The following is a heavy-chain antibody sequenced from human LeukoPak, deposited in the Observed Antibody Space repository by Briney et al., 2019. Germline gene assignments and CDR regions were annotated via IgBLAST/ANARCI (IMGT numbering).Heavy chain of an antibody. CDR2: INPNSGGT. Sequence: HAASVKVSCKASGYTFTGHYMHWVRQAPGQGLEWMGWINPNSGGTKYAQRFQGRVTMTRDTSITTVYMELSNLRSDDSAVYYCARDQVDGRYYFNYGMDVWGQGTTVTVSS. V-gene: IGHV1-2*02. CDR3: ARDQVDGRYYFNYGMDV. J-gene: IGHJ6*02. D-gene: IGHD6-19*01. CDR1: GYTFTGHY.